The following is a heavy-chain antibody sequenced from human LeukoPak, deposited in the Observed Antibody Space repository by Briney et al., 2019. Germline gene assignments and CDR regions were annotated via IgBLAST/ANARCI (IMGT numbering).Heavy chain of an antibody. CDR3: AVLGYCSSTSCRSQLVDY. V-gene: IGHV1-69*13. D-gene: IGHD2-2*01. J-gene: IGHJ4*02. CDR2: IIPIFGTA. CDR1: GGTFSSYA. Sequence: GASVKVSCKASGGTFSSYAISWVRQAPGQGLEWMGWIIPIFGTANYAQKFQGRVTITADESTSTAYMELSSLRSEDTAVYYCAVLGYCSSTSCRSQLVDYWGQGTLVTVSS.